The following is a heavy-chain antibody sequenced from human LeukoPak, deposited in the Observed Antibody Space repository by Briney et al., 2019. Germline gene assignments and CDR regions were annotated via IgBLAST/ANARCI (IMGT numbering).Heavy chain of an antibody. V-gene: IGHV3-33*01. D-gene: IGHD3-10*01. Sequence: PGGSLKLSCAASGFTFGSYGMHWVRQAPGKGLEWVAIRWYDGSNKYYADSVKGRFTISRDNAKNSLYLQMNSLRAEDTAVYYCARDSSGSGRHYYYMDVWGKGTTVTVSS. CDR1: GFTFGSYG. CDR3: ARDSSGSGRHYYYMDV. CDR2: RWYDGSNK. J-gene: IGHJ6*03.